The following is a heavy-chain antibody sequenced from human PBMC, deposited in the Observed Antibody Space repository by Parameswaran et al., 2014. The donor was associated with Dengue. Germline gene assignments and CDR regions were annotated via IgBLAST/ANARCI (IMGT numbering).Heavy chain of an antibody. D-gene: IGHD3-3*02. J-gene: IGHJ4*02. V-gene: IGHV1-3*01. CDR3: ARDGKRGSNHFLH. CDR2: INPGNGDT. Sequence: WVRQAPGQRLEWMGWINPGNGDTKYSQKFQGRVTMTADTSASTVYVELNSLTSEDMAIYYCARDGKRGSNHFLHWGQGTLVTSPQ.